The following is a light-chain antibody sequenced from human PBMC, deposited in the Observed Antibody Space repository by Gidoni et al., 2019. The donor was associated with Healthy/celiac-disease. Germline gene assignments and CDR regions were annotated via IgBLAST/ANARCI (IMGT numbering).Light chain of an antibody. CDR3: SSYAGNNIHYV. Sequence: QSPLTQPPSASGPPGQSVTTCCTGTSSDVGGYKYVSLYQQHPGKAPKLMIYEVSKRPSGVPDRFSGSKSDNTASLTVSGLQAEDEADYYCSSYAGNNIHYVFGTGTKVTVL. CDR2: EVS. J-gene: IGLJ1*01. V-gene: IGLV2-8*01. CDR1: SSDVGGYKY.